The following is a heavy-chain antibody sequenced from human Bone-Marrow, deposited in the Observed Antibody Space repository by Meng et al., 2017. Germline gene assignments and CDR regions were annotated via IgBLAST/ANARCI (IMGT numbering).Heavy chain of an antibody. CDR3: VRDENISLGKLFGDY. CDR1: GYSFTAYY. D-gene: IGHD2-21*01. Sequence: VKVSCKPSGYSFTAYYIHWVRQAPGQGLEWLGHINPNSGDTLYAQKFQGRVSMTGDTSISTAYVELSSLRSDDTAVYYCVRDENISLGKLFGDYWGQGTMVTVSS. J-gene: IGHJ4*02. CDR2: INPNSGDT. V-gene: IGHV1-2*06.